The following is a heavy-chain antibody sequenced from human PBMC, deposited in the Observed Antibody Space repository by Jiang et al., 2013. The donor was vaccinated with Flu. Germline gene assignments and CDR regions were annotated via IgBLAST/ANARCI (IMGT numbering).Heavy chain of an antibody. CDR3: AKEGTSGGFDY. V-gene: IGHV3-33*06. J-gene: IGHJ4*02. CDR1: GFTFRNHV. D-gene: IGHD1-26*01. Sequence: QLVESGGGVVQPGRSLRLSCAVSGFTFRNHVIHWVRQAPGKGLEWVGVMWYDGSKEDYGDSVKGRFTISRDNSKDTLYLEMNSLRAEDSAMYYCAKEGTSGGFDYWGQGTLVTVSS. CDR2: MWYDGSKE.